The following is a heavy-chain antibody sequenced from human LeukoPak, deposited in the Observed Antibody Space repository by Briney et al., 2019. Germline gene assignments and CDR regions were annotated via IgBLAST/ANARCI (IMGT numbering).Heavy chain of an antibody. D-gene: IGHD6-6*01. J-gene: IGHJ4*02. CDR2: VYTGGST. Sequence: GSLRLSCAASGFTVTSSYMSWVRQAPGKGLEWVTVVYTGGSTYYADSVKGRFTISRDNSKNTLYLQMNSLRAEDTAVYCWARGGPGLVRATSSSLDKWGQGALVTVSS. CDR1: GFTVTSSY. V-gene: IGHV3-66*02. CDR3: ARGGPGLVRATSSSLDK.